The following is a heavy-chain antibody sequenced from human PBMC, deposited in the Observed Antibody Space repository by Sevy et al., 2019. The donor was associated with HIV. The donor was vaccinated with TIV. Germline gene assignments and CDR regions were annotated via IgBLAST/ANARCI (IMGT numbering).Heavy chain of an antibody. CDR2: ISGSGGST. J-gene: IGHJ6*02. CDR3: AKLTGPTSTTIAATQYYYYYYGMDV. V-gene: IGHV3-23*01. Sequence: GGCLRLSCAASGFTFSSYAMSWVRQAPGKGLEWISAISGSGGSTYHADSVKGRFTISRDNSKNKLYLQMNSLVAEDTAVYYCAKLTGPTSTTIAATQYYYYYYGMDVWGQGTTVTVSS. CDR1: GFTFSSYA. D-gene: IGHD6-6*01.